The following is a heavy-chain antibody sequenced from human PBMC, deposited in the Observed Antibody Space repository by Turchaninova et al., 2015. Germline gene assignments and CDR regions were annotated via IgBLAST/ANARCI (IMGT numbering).Heavy chain of an antibody. Sequence: QLQLQESGPGLLKPSETLYLTCTVSGGSISDHSYYWAWIRQPPGEGLEWIGCISIRGHTSYNPSLKRRVTHSGKTPKNLLSLALTSGTAADAAVYDGARRPPSGWYSSDWHFDQWGLGALVTVSS. CDR2: ISIRGHT. V-gene: IGHV4-39*01. CDR1: GGSISDHSYY. D-gene: IGHD6-19*01. CDR3: ARRPPSGWYSSDWHFDQ. J-gene: IGHJ4*02.